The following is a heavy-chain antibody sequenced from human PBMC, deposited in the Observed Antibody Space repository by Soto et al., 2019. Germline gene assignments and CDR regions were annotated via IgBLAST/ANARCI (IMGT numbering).Heavy chain of an antibody. CDR1: GFTFSSYA. CDR2: ISGSGGST. CDR3: AKDQSGVRSTGFDY. J-gene: IGHJ4*02. V-gene: IGHV3-23*01. D-gene: IGHD3-10*01. Sequence: PGGSLRLSCAASGFTFSSYAMSWVRQAPGKGLEWVSAISGSGGSTYYADSVKGRFTISRDNSKNTLYLQMNSLRAEATAVYYCAKDQSGVRSTGFDYWGQGTLVTVSA.